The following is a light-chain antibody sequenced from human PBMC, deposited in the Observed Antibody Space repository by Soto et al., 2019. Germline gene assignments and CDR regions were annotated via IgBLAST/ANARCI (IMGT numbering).Light chain of an antibody. CDR3: QQYSSSSGYT. J-gene: IGKJ2*01. Sequence: DIVLTQSPGTLSLSPGERATISCRASQNIATQFFTWYQQRPDQAPRVLIYGTSTRVTGIPDWFSGSGSGSDLIIIISRLEPEDFAVYYCQQYSSSSGYTFGQGTKLEIK. CDR1: QNIATQF. V-gene: IGKV3-20*01. CDR2: GTS.